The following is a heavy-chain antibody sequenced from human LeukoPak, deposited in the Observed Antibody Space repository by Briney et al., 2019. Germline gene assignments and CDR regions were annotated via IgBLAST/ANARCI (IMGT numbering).Heavy chain of an antibody. Sequence: SETLSLTCTVSGGSISSGDYYWSWIRQPPGKGLEWIEYISYSGSTYYNPSLKSRVTMSVDTSKNQFSLKLSSVTAADTAVYYCASINRDGYNLYYYYGMDVWGQGTTVTVSS. D-gene: IGHD5-24*01. J-gene: IGHJ6*02. CDR3: ASINRDGYNLYYYYGMDV. V-gene: IGHV4-30-4*02. CDR1: GGSISSGDYY. CDR2: ISYSGST.